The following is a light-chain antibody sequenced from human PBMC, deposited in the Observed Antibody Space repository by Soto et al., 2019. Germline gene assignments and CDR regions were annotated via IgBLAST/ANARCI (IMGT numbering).Light chain of an antibody. Sequence: EIVMTQSPATLSVSPGERATLSCRASQSVSSNLAWYQQKPGQAPRLLFYGASTRATGIPARFSGSGSGTEFTLTISSLQSEDFAVYYCHQYNNWPPGTFGQGTKVEIK. CDR1: QSVSSN. V-gene: IGKV3-15*01. CDR2: GAS. CDR3: HQYNNWPPGT. J-gene: IGKJ1*01.